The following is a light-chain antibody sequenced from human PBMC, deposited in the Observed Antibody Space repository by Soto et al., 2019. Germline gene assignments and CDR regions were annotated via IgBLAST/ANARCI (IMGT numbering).Light chain of an antibody. CDR2: KAS. CDR1: QSLSSW. V-gene: IGKV1-5*03. CDR3: LQYNSYPLA. J-gene: IGKJ1*01. Sequence: DIQMTQSPSTLSASVGDRVTITCRASQSLSSWLAWYQQKPGKAPKLLIYKASSLESGVPSRFSGSGSGTEFTLTISRLQPDDFATYYCLQYNSYPLAFGQGTKVEIK.